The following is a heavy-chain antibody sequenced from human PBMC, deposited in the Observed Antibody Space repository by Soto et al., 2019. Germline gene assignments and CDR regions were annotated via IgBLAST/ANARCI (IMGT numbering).Heavy chain of an antibody. D-gene: IGHD4-4*01. V-gene: IGHV3-11*06. CDR1: GFTFSDYY. J-gene: IGHJ6*02. CDR3: ARPLTTLTPYYYGMDV. Sequence: QVQLVESGGGLVKPGGSLRLSCAASGFTFSDYYMSWIRQAPGKGLEWVSYISSSSSYTNYADSVKGRFTISRDNAENSLFLQMNSLRAEDTAVYYCARPLTTLTPYYYGMDVWGQGTTVTVSS. CDR2: ISSSSSYT.